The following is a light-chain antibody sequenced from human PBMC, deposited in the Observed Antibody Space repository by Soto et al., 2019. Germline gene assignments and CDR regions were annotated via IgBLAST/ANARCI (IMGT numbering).Light chain of an antibody. CDR2: DAS. Sequence: DIQMTQSPSTLSASVGDRGTITCRASQSISSWLAWYQQKPGKAPKLLIYDASSLESGVPSRFSGSGSGTEFTLSISSLQPDDFATYCCQQYNSYSGTFGQGTKLEIK. CDR3: QQYNSYSGT. V-gene: IGKV1-5*01. J-gene: IGKJ2*01. CDR1: QSISSW.